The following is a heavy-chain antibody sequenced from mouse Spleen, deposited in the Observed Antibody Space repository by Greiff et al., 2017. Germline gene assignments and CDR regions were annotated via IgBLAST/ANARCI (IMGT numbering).Heavy chain of an antibody. J-gene: IGHJ1*01. CDR2: INYDGSST. CDR1: GFTFSDYY. V-gene: IGHV5-16*01. CDR3: ARDCGYWYFDV. Sequence: EVKLVGSEGGLVQPGSSMKLSCTASGFTFSDYYMAWVRQVPEKGLEWVANINYDGSSTYYLDSLKSRFIISRDNAKNILYLQMSSLKSEDTATYYCARDCGYWYFDVWGAGTTVTVSS.